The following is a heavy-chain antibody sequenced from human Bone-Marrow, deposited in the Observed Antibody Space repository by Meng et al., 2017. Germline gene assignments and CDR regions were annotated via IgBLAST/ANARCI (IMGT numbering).Heavy chain of an antibody. CDR3: ARNDYGEVGLYNWFDP. CDR2: TYYRSKWYN. D-gene: IGHD4-17*01. V-gene: IGHV6-1*01. J-gene: IGHJ5*02. CDR1: GDSVSSNSAA. Sequence: SQTRSLTGAISGDSVSSNSAAWNWIRQSPSRGLEWLGRTYYRSKWYNDYAVSVKSRITINPDTSKNQFSLQLNSVTPEDTAVYYCARNDYGEVGLYNWFDPWGQGTLVTVSS.